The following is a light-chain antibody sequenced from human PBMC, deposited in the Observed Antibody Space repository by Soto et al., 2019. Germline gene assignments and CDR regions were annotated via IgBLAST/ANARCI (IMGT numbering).Light chain of an antibody. CDR3: QKFNAAPT. CDR2: AAS. Sequence: DIQMTQSPSSLSASVGDRVTITCRASQAISNYLAWYQQKPGKVPTLLIYAASTLQSGVPSRFSGSGSGTDFTLTTCSLQPEDPATYYCQKFNAAPTYGGGTKVEI. V-gene: IGKV1-27*01. CDR1: QAISNY. J-gene: IGKJ4*01.